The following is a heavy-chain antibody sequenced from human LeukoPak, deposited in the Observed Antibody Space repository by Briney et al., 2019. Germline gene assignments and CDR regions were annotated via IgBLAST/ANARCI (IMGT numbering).Heavy chain of an antibody. CDR2: IYYSGIT. Sequence: SETLSLTCTVSGGSISTDYWNWIRQSPGKGLEWIGYIYYSGITNYNPALKSRVTISVDMSKNQFSLNMSSVTAAGTAVYYCAREAVSGTIVGATSLDIWGQGTTVTVSS. J-gene: IGHJ3*02. CDR1: GGSISTDY. D-gene: IGHD1-26*01. CDR3: AREAVSGTIVGATSLDI. V-gene: IGHV4-59*01.